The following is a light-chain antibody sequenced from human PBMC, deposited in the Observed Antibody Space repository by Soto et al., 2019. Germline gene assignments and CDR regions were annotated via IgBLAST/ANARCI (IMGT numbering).Light chain of an antibody. Sequence: EIVVTQSPATLSVSPGERATLSCRASQSVSSNLAWYMQKPGQAPRLLIYGASTRATGIPARFSGSGSGTDFTLTISSLQAEDVAVYYCQQYYSAPITFGGGTKVEIK. V-gene: IGKV3-15*01. CDR2: GAS. CDR3: QQYYSAPIT. CDR1: QSVSSN. J-gene: IGKJ4*01.